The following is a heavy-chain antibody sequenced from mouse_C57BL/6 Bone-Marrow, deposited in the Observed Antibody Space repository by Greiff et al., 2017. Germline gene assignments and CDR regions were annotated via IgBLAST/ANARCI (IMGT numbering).Heavy chain of an antibody. CDR3: ASRVLWAMDY. V-gene: IGHV1-81*01. J-gene: IGHJ4*01. D-gene: IGHD1-1*02. CDR2: IYPRSGNT. CDR1: GYTFTSYG. Sequence: VKLVESGAELARPGASVKLSCKASGYTFTSYGISWVKQRTGQGLEWIGEIYPRSGNTYYNEKFKGKATLTADKSSSTAYMELRSLTSEASAVYFCASRVLWAMDYWGQGTSVTVSS.